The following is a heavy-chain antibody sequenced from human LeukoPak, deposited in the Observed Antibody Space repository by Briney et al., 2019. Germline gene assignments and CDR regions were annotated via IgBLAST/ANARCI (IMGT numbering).Heavy chain of an antibody. V-gene: IGHV3-23*01. D-gene: IGHD1-26*01. CDR1: GFTFSSYA. CDR2: ISGSGGST. J-gene: IGHJ5*02. Sequence: GGSLRLSCAASGFTFSSYARSWVGQAPGKGLNWVSAISGSGGSTYYADSVKGRFTISRDNSKNTLYLQMNSLRAEDTAVYYCAKDQWELRGWFDPWGQGTLVTVSS. CDR3: AKDQWELRGWFDP.